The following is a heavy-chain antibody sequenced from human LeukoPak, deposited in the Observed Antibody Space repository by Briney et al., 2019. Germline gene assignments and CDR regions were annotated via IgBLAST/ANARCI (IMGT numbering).Heavy chain of an antibody. CDR1: GYTLTELS. J-gene: IGHJ4*02. CDR2: FDPEDGET. Sequence: GASVKVSCKVSGYTLTELSMHWVRQAPGKGLEWTGGFDPEDGETIYAQKFQGRVTMTEDTSTDTAYMELSSLRSEDTAVYYCATEVGLSVGATKDLDYWGQGTLVTVSS. V-gene: IGHV1-24*01. D-gene: IGHD1-26*01. CDR3: ATEVGLSVGATKDLDY.